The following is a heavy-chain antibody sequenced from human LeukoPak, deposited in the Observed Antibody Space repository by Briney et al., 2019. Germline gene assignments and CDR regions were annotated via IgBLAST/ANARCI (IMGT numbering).Heavy chain of an antibody. D-gene: IGHD4-11*01. CDR2: VYPGNSNT. J-gene: IGHJ4*02. CDR3: ARLEDYKFDS. CDR1: GYSFTNYW. Sequence: GESLKISCKGSGYSFTNYWISWVRQMPGKGLEWMGIVYPGNSNTGYSPSFQGQVTISVDKSISTAYLQWSSLKASDTAMYYCARLEDYKFDSWGQGTLVTVSS. V-gene: IGHV5-51*01.